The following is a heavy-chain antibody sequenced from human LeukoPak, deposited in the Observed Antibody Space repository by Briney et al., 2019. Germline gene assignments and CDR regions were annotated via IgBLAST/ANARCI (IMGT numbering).Heavy chain of an antibody. CDR3: ARDIWYCSSTSCYVGFDY. CDR2: IIPIFGTA. CDR1: GGTFSSYA. Sequence: SVKVSCKASGGTFSSYAISWVRQAPGQGLEWMGGIIPIFGTANYAQKFQGRVTITADESTSTAYMELSSLRSEDTAVYYCARDIWYCSSTSCYVGFDYWGQGTLVTVAS. V-gene: IGHV1-69*13. D-gene: IGHD2-2*01. J-gene: IGHJ4*02.